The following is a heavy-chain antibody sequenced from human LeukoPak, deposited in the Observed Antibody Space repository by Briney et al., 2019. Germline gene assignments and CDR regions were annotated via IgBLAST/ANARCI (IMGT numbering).Heavy chain of an antibody. Sequence: ASVKVSCKASGGTFSSYAISWVRQAPGQGLEWMGWISAYNGNTNYAQKLQGRVTMTTDTSTSTAYMELRSLRSDGTAVYYCARVAMITFGGVIVPLRFDYWGQGTLVTVSS. V-gene: IGHV1-18*01. CDR2: ISAYNGNT. D-gene: IGHD3-16*02. CDR3: ARVAMITFGGVIVPLRFDY. J-gene: IGHJ4*02. CDR1: GGTFSSYA.